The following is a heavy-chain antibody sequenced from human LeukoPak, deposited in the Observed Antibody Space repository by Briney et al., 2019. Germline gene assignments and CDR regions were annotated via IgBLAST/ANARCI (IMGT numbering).Heavy chain of an antibody. V-gene: IGHV4-59*12. D-gene: IGHD3-9*01. CDR3: ARVRYYDILTAEGRGFDP. CDR1: GGSISSYY. J-gene: IGHJ5*02. Sequence: SETLSLTCTVSGGSISSYYWSWIRQPPGKGLEWIGYIYYSGSTNYNPSLKSRVTISVDTSKNQFSLKLSSVTAADTAVYYCARVRYYDILTAEGRGFDPWGQGTLVTVSS. CDR2: IYYSGST.